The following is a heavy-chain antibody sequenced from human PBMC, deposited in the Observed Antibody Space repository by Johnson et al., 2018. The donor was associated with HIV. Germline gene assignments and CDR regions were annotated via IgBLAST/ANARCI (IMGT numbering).Heavy chain of an antibody. V-gene: IGHV3-30*04. CDR2: ISYDGSNK. J-gene: IGHJ3*02. CDR1: GFTFSSYA. D-gene: IGHD1-26*01. CDR3: AKARGIVGATGAFDI. Sequence: VRLVESGGGVVQPGRSLRLSCAASGFTFSSYAMHWVRQAPGKGLEWVAFISYDGSNKYYADSVKGRFTISRDNSKNTLYLQMNSLRAEDTAVYYCAKARGIVGATGAFDIWGQGTMVTVSS.